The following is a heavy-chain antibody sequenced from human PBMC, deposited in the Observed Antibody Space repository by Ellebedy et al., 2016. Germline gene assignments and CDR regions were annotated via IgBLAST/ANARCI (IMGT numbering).Heavy chain of an antibody. V-gene: IGHV3-23*01. CDR3: AKVRYYDSSGYYYVVDAFDI. CDR2: ISGSGGST. J-gene: IGHJ3*02. D-gene: IGHD3-22*01. CDR1: GFTFSSYA. Sequence: GESLKISXAASGFTFSSYAMSWVRQAPGKGLEWVSAISGSGGSTYYADSVKGRFTISRDNSKNTLYLQMNSLRAEDTAVYYCAKVRYYDSSGYYYVVDAFDIWGQGTMVTVSS.